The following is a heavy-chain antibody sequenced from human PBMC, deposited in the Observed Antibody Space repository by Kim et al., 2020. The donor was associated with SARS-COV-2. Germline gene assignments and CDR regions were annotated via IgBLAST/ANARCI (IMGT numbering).Heavy chain of an antibody. D-gene: IGHD6-25*01. V-gene: IGHV3-43*02. CDR2: ISGDGGST. CDR1: GFTFDDYA. CDR3: AKETEATTHHYYYYGMDV. Sequence: GGSLRLSCAASGFTFDDYAMHWVRQAPGKGLEWVSLISGDGGSTYYADSVKGRFTISRDNSKNSLYLQMNSLRTEDTALYYCAKETEATTHHYYYYGMDVWGQRTTVTVSS. J-gene: IGHJ6*02.